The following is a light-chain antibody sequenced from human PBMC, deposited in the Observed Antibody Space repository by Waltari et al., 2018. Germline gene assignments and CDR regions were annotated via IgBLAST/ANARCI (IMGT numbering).Light chain of an antibody. CDR2: DAS. V-gene: IGKV3-11*01. CDR1: QSIINY. Sequence: DIVLTQSPATLSLSPGERATLSCRASQSIINYLAWYQLKPGQAPRLLIYDASNRATGIPARFSGSGSGTDFTLTISNLEPEDSAVYYCQQRSKWPLTFGGGTKVEIK. CDR3: QQRSKWPLT. J-gene: IGKJ4*01.